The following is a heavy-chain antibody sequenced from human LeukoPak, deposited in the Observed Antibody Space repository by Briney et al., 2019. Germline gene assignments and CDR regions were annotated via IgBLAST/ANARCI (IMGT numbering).Heavy chain of an antibody. CDR3: ARDRAASGSYVFDS. D-gene: IGHD1-26*01. Sequence: ASETLSLTCAVYGGSFSGYYWSWIRQPPGKGLEWIGEINHSGSTNYNPSLKSRVTISVDTSKNQFSLKLSSVTAADTAVYYCARDRAASGSYVFDSWGQGSLVTVSS. CDR2: INHSGST. J-gene: IGHJ4*02. CDR1: GGSFSGYY. V-gene: IGHV4-34*01.